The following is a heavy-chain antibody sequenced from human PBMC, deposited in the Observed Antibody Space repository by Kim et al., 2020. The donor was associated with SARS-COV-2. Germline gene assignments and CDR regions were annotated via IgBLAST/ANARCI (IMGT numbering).Heavy chain of an antibody. J-gene: IGHJ6*02. CDR1: GFTFSNAW. D-gene: IGHD2-2*01. V-gene: IGHV3-15*01. Sequence: GGSLRLSCAASGFTFSNAWMSWVRQAPGKGLEWVGRIKSKTDGGTTDYAAPVKGRFTISRDDSKNTLYLQMNSLKTEDTAVYYCTTTSRGGMGDIVVVPAAIHAHYYYYGMDVWGQGTTVTVSS. CDR2: IKSKTDGGTT. CDR3: TTTSRGGMGDIVVVPAAIHAHYYYYGMDV.